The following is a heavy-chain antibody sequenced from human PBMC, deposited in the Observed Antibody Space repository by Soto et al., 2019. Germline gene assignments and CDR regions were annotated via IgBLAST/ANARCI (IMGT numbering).Heavy chain of an antibody. D-gene: IGHD4-17*01. CDR3: ARHYGVGYFDY. V-gene: IGHV4-39*01. CDR1: GGSISSSSYY. J-gene: IGHJ4*02. CDR2: IYYSGST. Sequence: SETLSLTCTVSGGSISSSSYYWGWIRQPPGKGLEWIGSIYYSGSTYYNPSLKSRVTISVDTSKNQFSLKLSSVTAADTAVYYCARHYGVGYFDYWGQGTLVTVSS.